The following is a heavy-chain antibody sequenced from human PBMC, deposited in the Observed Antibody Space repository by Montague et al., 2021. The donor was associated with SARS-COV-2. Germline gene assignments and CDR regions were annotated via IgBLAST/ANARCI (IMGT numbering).Heavy chain of an antibody. J-gene: IGHJ4*02. CDR1: GGSISSSSYY. D-gene: IGHD6-13*01. V-gene: IGHV4-39*01. Sequence: SETLSLTCTVSGGSISSSSYYWGWIRQPPGKGLEWIGSIYYSGSTYYNPSLKSRVTISVDTSKNQFSLKLSSVTAADTAVYYCARPKYSSSWYVDYWGQGTLATVSS. CDR3: ARPKYSSSWYVDY. CDR2: IYYSGST.